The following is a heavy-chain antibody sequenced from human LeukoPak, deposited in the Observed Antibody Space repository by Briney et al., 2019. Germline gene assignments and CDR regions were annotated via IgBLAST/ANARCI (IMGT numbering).Heavy chain of an antibody. D-gene: IGHD1-7*01. CDR2: INHSGST. V-gene: IGHV4-34*01. J-gene: IGHJ5*02. CDR1: GGSFSGYY. CDR3: ARAEYSWNYGNWFDP. Sequence: SETLSLTCAVYGGSFSGYYWSWIRQPPGKGLEWIGEINHSGSTNYNPSLKSRVTISVGTSKNQFSLKLSSVTAADTAVYYCARAEYSWNYGNWFDPWGQGTLVTVSS.